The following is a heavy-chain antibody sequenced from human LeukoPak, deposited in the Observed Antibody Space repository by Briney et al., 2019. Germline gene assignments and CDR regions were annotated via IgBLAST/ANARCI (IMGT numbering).Heavy chain of an antibody. Sequence: GGSLRLSCAASGFTFSSYGMTWVRQAPGKGLEWVSAISGSGGSAYYADSVKGRSTISRDNSKNTLYLQMNSLRAEDTAVYYCAKFGLAGSGRYHDAFDIWGQGTMVTVSS. CDR2: ISGSGGSA. CDR1: GFTFSSYG. V-gene: IGHV3-23*01. J-gene: IGHJ3*02. CDR3: AKFGLAGSGRYHDAFDI. D-gene: IGHD3-10*01.